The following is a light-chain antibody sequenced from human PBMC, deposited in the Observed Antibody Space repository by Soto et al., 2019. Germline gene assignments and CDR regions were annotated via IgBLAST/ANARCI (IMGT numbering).Light chain of an antibody. Sequence: QSALTQPASVSGSPGQSITISCTGTSSDVGGYNYVSWYQQHPGKAPKLMIYEVSNRPSGVSNRFSGSKSGNTASLTISGLQAEAEADYYCSSYASSSTLLYVFXTGTKVTVL. V-gene: IGLV2-14*01. CDR3: SSYASSSTLLYV. CDR1: SSDVGGYNY. J-gene: IGLJ1*01. CDR2: EVS.